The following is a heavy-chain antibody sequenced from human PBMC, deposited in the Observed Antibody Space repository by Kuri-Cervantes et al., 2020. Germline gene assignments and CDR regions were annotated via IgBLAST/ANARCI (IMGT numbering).Heavy chain of an antibody. V-gene: IGHV1-2*04. J-gene: IGHJ5*02. CDR2: INPNSGGT. Sequence: ASVKVSCKASGYTFTGYYMHWVRQAPGQGLEWMGWINPNSGGTNYAQKFKCWVTMTRDTSISTAYMELSRLRSDDTAVYYCARAGPSYCSSTSCYAGGFDPWGQGTLVTVSS. CDR3: ARAGPSYCSSTSCYAGGFDP. D-gene: IGHD2-2*01. CDR1: GYTFTGYY.